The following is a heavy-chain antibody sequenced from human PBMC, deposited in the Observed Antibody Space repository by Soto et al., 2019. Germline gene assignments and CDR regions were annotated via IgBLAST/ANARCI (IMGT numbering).Heavy chain of an antibody. CDR1: GFTFSSYG. CDR2: IWYDGSNK. D-gene: IGHD3-16*01. J-gene: IGHJ5*02. Sequence: GGSLRLSCAASGFTFSSYGMHWVRQAPGKGLEWVAVIWYDGSNKYYADSVKGRFTISRDNSKNTLYLQMNSLRAEDTAVYYCARDAVPAWPLSDGGWNNWFDPWGQGTLVTVSS. V-gene: IGHV3-33*01. CDR3: ARDAVPAWPLSDGGWNNWFDP.